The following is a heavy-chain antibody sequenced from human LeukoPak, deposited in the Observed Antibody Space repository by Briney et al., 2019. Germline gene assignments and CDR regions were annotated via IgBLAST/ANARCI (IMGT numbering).Heavy chain of an antibody. J-gene: IGHJ4*02. CDR2: IHHSGKT. CDR3: AREWYCSSTGCLYYFEY. D-gene: IGHD2-2*01. Sequence: SETLSLTCVVSGYSISSDYYWGWIRQPPGKGLEWIGSIHHSGKTYYNPSLRSRVTISVDTSKNQFSVKLSSVTAADTAVYYCAREWYCSSTGCLYYFEYWGQGTLVTVSS. V-gene: IGHV4-38-2*02. CDR1: GYSISSDYY.